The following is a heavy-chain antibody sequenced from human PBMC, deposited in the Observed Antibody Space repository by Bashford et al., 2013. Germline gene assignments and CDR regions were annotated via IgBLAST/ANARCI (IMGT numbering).Heavy chain of an antibody. V-gene: IGHV1-2*02. CDR2: INPNSGDT. Sequence: VASVKVSCQASGYTFIASYIQWLRQAPGQGLEWMGWINPNSGDTNIARTFQGRVTMTRDTSISTAYMELTRLRSDDTAVYYCAREGTSGLVVPPDFDYVGTREPWSPSPQ. J-gene: IGHJ4*02. CDR1: GYTFIASY. CDR3: AREGTSGLVVPPDFDY. D-gene: IGHD4-23*01.